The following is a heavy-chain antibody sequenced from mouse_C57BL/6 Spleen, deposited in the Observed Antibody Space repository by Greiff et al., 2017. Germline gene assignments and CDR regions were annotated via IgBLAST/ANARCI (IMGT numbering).Heavy chain of an antibody. Sequence: EVQLQQSGPELVKPGASVKISCKASGYTFTDYYMNWVKQSHGKSLEWIGDINPNNGGTSYNQKFKGKATLTVDKSSSTAYMELRSLTSEDSAVYYCARDQITTPDISYAMDYWGQGTSVTVSS. CDR3: ARDQITTPDISYAMDY. CDR1: GYTFTDYY. CDR2: INPNNGGT. D-gene: IGHD1-1*01. J-gene: IGHJ4*01. V-gene: IGHV1-26*01.